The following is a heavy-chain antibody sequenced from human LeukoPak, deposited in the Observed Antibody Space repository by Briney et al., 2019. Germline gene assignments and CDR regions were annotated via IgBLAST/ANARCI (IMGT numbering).Heavy chain of an antibody. Sequence: PGGSLRLSCAASGFTFSAYGMHWVRQAPGKGLEWVAVISYDGTNKFYADSVKGRFTVPSDNSENTLYLQMNSLRVEDTAMYFCARDCYASGGPGALCNRFDPWGQGTLVSVSS. D-gene: IGHD3-10*01. V-gene: IGHV3-30*03. CDR1: GFTFSAYG. CDR3: ARDCYASGGPGALCNRFDP. CDR2: ISYDGTNK. J-gene: IGHJ5*02.